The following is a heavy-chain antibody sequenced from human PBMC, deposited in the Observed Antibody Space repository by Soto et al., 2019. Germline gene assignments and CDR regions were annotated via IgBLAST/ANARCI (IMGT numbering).Heavy chain of an antibody. CDR3: TTDEWA. D-gene: IGHD1-26*01. CDR1: GFTFNNAW. V-gene: IGHV3-15*01. CDR2: IKSKTDGGTM. Sequence: EVQLVESGGGLVKPGGSLRLSCAASGFTFNNAWMSWVRQAPGKGLEWVGHIKSKTDGGTMDYGAPVKGRFTNSRDDSKNTLYLQMNSLKTEDTAVYYWTTDEWAWGQGTLVTVSS. J-gene: IGHJ5*02.